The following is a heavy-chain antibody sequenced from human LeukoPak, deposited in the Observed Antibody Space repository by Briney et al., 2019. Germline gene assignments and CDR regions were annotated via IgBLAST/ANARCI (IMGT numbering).Heavy chain of an antibody. CDR3: ARGYSRAAFDI. CDR1: GFTFRNYL. CDR2: ISSTGGTI. V-gene: IGHV3-48*01. J-gene: IGHJ3*02. D-gene: IGHD2-15*01. Sequence: GGSLRLSCAASGFTFRNYLMNWVRQPPGKGLEWVSFISSTGGTIYYADSVKGRFTVSRDNGNNSLLLQMNSLRVEDTAFYYCARGYSRAAFDIWGQGTVVAVSS.